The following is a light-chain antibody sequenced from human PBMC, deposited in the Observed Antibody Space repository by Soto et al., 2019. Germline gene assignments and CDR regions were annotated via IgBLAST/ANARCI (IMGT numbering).Light chain of an antibody. CDR2: GAS. Sequence: EIVLTQSPGTLSLSPGERATLSCRASQSVSSSYLAWYQQKPGQAPRLLIYGASSRATVIPDRFSGSGSGTDITLTISRLEPEDFAVYYCQQYGSTPRTFGQGTKVEIK. J-gene: IGKJ1*01. CDR1: QSVSSSY. V-gene: IGKV3-20*01. CDR3: QQYGSTPRT.